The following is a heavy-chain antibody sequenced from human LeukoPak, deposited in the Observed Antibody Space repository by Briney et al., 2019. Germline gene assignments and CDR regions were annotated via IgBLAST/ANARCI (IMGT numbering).Heavy chain of an antibody. CDR3: ARGHSSGWYDYYYYRDV. J-gene: IGHJ6*03. CDR1: GFTFDDYG. CDR2: INWNGGST. D-gene: IGHD6-19*01. Sequence: GGSLRLSCAASGFTFDDYGMSWVRQAPGKGLEWVSGINWNGGSTGYADSVKGRFTISRDNAKNSLYLQMNSLRAEDTALYYCARGHSSGWYDYYYYRDVWGKGTTVTVSS. V-gene: IGHV3-20*04.